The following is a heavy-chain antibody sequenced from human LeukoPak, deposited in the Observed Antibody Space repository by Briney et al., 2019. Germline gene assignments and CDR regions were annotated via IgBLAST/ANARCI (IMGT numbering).Heavy chain of an antibody. V-gene: IGHV1-2*02. CDR3: ARDRDYGSGIFDY. D-gene: IGHD3-10*01. Sequence: GSVKVSCKASGYTFTGYYMHWVRQAPGQGLEWMGWINPNSGGTNYAQKFQGRVTMTRDTYISTAYMELNRLRSDDTAVYYCARDRDYGSGIFDYWGQGTLVTVSS. CDR1: GYTFTGYY. J-gene: IGHJ4*02. CDR2: INPNSGGT.